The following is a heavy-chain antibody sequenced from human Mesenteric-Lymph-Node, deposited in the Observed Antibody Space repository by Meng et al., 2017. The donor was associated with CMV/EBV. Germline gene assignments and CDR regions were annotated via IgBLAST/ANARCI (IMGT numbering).Heavy chain of an antibody. CDR3: ARSTMIVVVITSRWWFDP. CDR1: GYTFTSYG. J-gene: IGHJ5*02. D-gene: IGHD3-22*01. Sequence: ASVKVSCKASGYTFTSYGISWVRQAPGQGLEWMGWINPNSGGTNYAQKFQGRVTMTRDTSISTAYMELSRLRSDDTAVYYCARSTMIVVVITSRWWFDPWGQGTLVTVSS. V-gene: IGHV1-2*02. CDR2: INPNSGGT.